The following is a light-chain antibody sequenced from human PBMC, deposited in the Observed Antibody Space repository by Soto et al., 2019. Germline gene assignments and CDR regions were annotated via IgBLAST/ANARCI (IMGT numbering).Light chain of an antibody. J-gene: IGKJ1*01. Sequence: EIMLTQSPGTLSLSPGERATLSCRASQSVTSNYLAWYQRKPGQAPRLLIYGASSRATGIPDRFSGSGSGKDVTITITRLEPEDFAVFYCQQYGTSPPTFGQGTKVEIK. CDR2: GAS. CDR1: QSVTSNY. CDR3: QQYGTSPPT. V-gene: IGKV3-20*01.